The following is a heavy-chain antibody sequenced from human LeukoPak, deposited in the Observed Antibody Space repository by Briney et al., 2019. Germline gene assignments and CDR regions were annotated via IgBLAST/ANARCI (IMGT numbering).Heavy chain of an antibody. CDR2: IYPRDGST. CDR3: ARDQEGFDY. J-gene: IGHJ4*02. V-gene: IGHV1-46*01. CDR1: GYTFTSNY. Sequence: ASAKVSCKASGYTFTSNYIHWVRQAPGQGLEWMGMIYPRDGSTSYAQKFQGRVTVTRDTSTSTVHMELSGLRSEDAAVYYCARDQEGFDYWGQGTLVTVSS.